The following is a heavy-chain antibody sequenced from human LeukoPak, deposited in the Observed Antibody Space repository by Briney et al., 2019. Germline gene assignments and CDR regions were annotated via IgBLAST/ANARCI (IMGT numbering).Heavy chain of an antibody. J-gene: IGHJ6*03. CDR2: INHSGST. V-gene: IGHV4-34*01. CDR1: GGSFSGYY. CDR3: ARIVRYYRYYYMDV. Sequence: SETLSLTCAVYGGSFSGYYWSWIRQPPGKGLEWIGEINHSGSTNYNPSLKSRVTISVDTSKNQFSLKLSSVTAADTAVYCCARIVRYYRYYYMDVWGKGTTVTISS. D-gene: IGHD3-10*01.